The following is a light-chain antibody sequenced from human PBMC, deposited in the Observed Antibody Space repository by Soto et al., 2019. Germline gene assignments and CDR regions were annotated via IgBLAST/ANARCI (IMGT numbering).Light chain of an antibody. V-gene: IGKV1-6*01. CDR3: LEYYSSPRA. J-gene: IGKJ1*01. CDR2: AAS. Sequence: ALQMTQSPSSLSVSVGARVTITCRASQGIRNDLGWYQQKPGKAPKLLICAASSLQSGVPSRFSRSGSGTYLSRTISSLQPEDFASDYWLEYYSSPRAFGQSTEVDIK. CDR1: QGIRND.